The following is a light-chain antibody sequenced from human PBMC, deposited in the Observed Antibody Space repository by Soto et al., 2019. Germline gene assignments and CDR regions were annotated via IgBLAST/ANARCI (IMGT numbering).Light chain of an antibody. CDR3: SSYAGSSNV. CDR2: EVN. J-gene: IGLJ1*01. V-gene: IGLV2-8*01. CDR1: SSDVGGYNY. Sequence: QSVLTQPPYSPGSPVQSVAISCTGTSSDVGGYNYVSWYQQHPGKAPKLLIYEVNKRPSGVPDRFSGSQYGNTASLTVSGLQAEDEADYYCSSYAGSSNVFGTGTKLTVL.